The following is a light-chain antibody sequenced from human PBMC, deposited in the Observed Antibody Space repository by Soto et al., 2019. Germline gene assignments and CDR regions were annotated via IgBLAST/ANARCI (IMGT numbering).Light chain of an antibody. CDR1: QSVSTD. Sequence: EIVMTQSPATLSVSPGDRATLSCRASQSVSTDLAWYQQKPGQAPRLLIYGATTRATDIPARFSGSGSGTEFTLTISSLQSEDFAIYYCQHYNNWPPWTFGQGTKVE. CDR2: GAT. J-gene: IGKJ1*01. CDR3: QHYNNWPPWT. V-gene: IGKV3-15*01.